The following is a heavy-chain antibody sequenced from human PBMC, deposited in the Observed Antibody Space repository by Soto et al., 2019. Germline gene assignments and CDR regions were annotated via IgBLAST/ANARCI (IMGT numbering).Heavy chain of an antibody. D-gene: IGHD3-16*01. Sequence: EVQLVESGGGLVQPGGSLRLSCAASGFTFSTYWMTWVRQPPGKGLEWVANMDQDGSETYSVDYVRGRFTVSRDNAKNLIYLPINRLTVEDTAVHYGVCGGNFFIYWGRGTLVTVSP. V-gene: IGHV3-7*01. CDR2: MDQDGSET. J-gene: IGHJ4*02. CDR1: GFTFSTYW. CDR3: VCGGNFFIY.